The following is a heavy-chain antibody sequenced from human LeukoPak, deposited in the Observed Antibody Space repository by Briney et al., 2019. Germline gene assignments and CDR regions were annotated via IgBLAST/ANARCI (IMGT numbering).Heavy chain of an antibody. CDR2: IYTSGST. Sequence: PSETLSLTXTVSGGSISSGSYYWSWIRQPAGKGLEWIGRIYTSGSTNYNPSLKSRVTISVDTSKNQFSLKLSSVTAADTAVYYCARDGPWRTTAFDIWGQGTMVTVSS. CDR3: ARDGPWRTTAFDI. CDR1: GGSISSGSYY. V-gene: IGHV4-61*02. D-gene: IGHD4-11*01. J-gene: IGHJ3*02.